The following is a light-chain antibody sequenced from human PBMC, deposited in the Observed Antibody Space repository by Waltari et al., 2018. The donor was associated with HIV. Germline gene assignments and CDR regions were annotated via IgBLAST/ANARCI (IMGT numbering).Light chain of an antibody. Sequence: SYELTQPPSVSVSPGQTARITCSGDALPNQYAYWYQQKPGQAPLVMMYKDGQRPSGIPWRFSVSTSGTTVTLTISGVQAEDEADDYCQSADISDYYLVLFGGGTKLTVL. J-gene: IGLJ3*02. V-gene: IGLV3-25*03. CDR3: QSADISDYYLVL. CDR2: KDG. CDR1: ALPNQY.